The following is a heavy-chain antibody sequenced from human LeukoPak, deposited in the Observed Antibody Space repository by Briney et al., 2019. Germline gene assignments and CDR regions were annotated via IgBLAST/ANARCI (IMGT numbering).Heavy chain of an antibody. D-gene: IGHD1-26*01. Sequence: PGGSLRLSCAASGFTFSNYAMSWVRQAPGKGLEWVSGISGSGGTTYYADSVKGRFTISRDNSKNTLYLQMNSLRAEDTALYYCANSGTYYSSAYWGQGTLVTVSS. CDR3: ANSGTYYSSAY. J-gene: IGHJ4*02. V-gene: IGHV3-23*01. CDR1: GFTFSNYA. CDR2: ISGSGGTT.